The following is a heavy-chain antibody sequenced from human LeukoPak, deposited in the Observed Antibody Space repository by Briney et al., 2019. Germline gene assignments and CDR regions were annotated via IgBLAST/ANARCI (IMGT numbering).Heavy chain of an antibody. CDR1: GGTFTSYA. Sequence: GSSVKVSCKASGGTFTSYAISWVRQAPGQGREWMGGIIPIFGTANYAQKFQGRVTITADKSTSTAYMELSSLRSEDTAVYYCAGTMVRGVIRALDYYYYGMDVWGKGTTVTVSS. CDR2: IIPIFGTA. J-gene: IGHJ6*04. CDR3: AGTMVRGVIRALDYYYYGMDV. V-gene: IGHV1-69*06. D-gene: IGHD3-10*01.